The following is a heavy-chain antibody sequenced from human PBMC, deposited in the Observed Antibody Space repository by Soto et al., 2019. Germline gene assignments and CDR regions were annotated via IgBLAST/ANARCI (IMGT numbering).Heavy chain of an antibody. CDR1: GFTFSTYG. CDR3: AKEGYSSSLDY. Sequence: PGGSLRLSCAASGFTFSTYGMHWVRQAPGKGLEWVALILYDGNNKYYPDSVKGRFTISRDNSKNTLYLQMDGLRTEDTAIYYCAKEGYSSSLDYWGQGTLVTVPQ. CDR2: ILYDGNNK. J-gene: IGHJ4*02. D-gene: IGHD2-15*01. V-gene: IGHV3-30*18.